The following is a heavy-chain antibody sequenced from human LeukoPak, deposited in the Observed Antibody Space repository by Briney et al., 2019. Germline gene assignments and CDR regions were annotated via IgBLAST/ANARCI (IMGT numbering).Heavy chain of an antibody. V-gene: IGHV7-4-1*01. D-gene: IGHD3-16*02. CDR2: INPNTGNP. CDR3: Y. J-gene: IGHJ4*02. Sequence: ASVKVSCKASGYTFITYAMNWVRQAPGQGLEWMGWINPNTGNPTYAPGFTGRFVFSLDTSVSTAYYCARAYQPLGGLSLPDYWGQGTLVSVSS. CDR1: GYTFITYA.